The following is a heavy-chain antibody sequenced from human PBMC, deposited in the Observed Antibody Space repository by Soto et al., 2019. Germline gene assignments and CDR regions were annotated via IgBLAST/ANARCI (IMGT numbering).Heavy chain of an antibody. CDR3: ARFAWNFYNCGDV. V-gene: IGHV5-51*01. CDR2: IYPGGSDT. D-gene: IGHD3-10*01. Sequence: WASQKISCDGSGYRCTSYWVAWVRQMPGKGLEWMGIIYPGGSDTRYSSPLQCQVTISADKSIRTVYLQWSSLKASDPAMYYGARFAWNFYNCGDVWGQGTTVTVSS. CDR1: GYRCTSYW. J-gene: IGHJ6*02.